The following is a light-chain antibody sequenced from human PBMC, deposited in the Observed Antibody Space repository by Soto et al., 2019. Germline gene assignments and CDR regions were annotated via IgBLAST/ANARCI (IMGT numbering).Light chain of an antibody. Sequence: EVLLTQSPGTLSLSPGDSATLSCRASQGVATTYVAWYQQRPGQAPRLLIYDASYRAAGTPGRFSGSGSGPDFTLTINRLEPEDFAVYYCQHYGDSPGSFGQGTKVEIK. CDR1: QGVATTY. CDR3: QHYGDSPGS. J-gene: IGKJ1*01. CDR2: DAS. V-gene: IGKV3-20*01.